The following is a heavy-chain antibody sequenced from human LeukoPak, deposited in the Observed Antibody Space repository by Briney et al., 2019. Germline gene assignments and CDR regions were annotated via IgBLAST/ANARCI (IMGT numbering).Heavy chain of an antibody. D-gene: IGHD6-19*01. J-gene: IGHJ4*02. CDR2: IYPDDSDT. Sequence: GGSLKISFKASGYHFTTYWIAWVRPMPGKGVECMGIIYPDDSDTRYSPTFQGQVSISADKSTSPAYLQWSSLKAPDTAMYYCARRPAGAAGLFFDYWGQGALITVSS. CDR3: ARRPAGAAGLFFDY. CDR1: GYHFTTYW. V-gene: IGHV5-51*01.